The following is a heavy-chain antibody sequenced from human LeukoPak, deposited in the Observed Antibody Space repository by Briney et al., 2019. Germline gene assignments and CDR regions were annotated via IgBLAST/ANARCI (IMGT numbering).Heavy chain of an antibody. CDR2: ISAYNGNT. CDR3: ARDGAFSCSSTSCDGSDYYYYGMDV. Sequence: ASVKVSCKASGYTFTSYGISWVRQAPGQGREWRGWISAYNGNTNYAQKLQGRVTMTTDTSTSTAYMELRSLRSDDTAVYYCARDGAFSCSSTSCDGSDYYYYGMDVWGQGTTVTVSS. D-gene: IGHD2-2*01. CDR1: GYTFTSYG. V-gene: IGHV1-18*01. J-gene: IGHJ6*02.